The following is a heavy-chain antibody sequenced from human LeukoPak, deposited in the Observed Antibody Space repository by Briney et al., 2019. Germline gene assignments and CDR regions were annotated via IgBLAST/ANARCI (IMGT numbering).Heavy chain of an antibody. CDR3: ASLAPAGAVGY. CDR2: IYYSGGT. J-gene: IGHJ4*02. D-gene: IGHD6-13*01. Sequence: PSETLSLTCTVSGGSISSSSYYWGWIRQSPGKGLGWIGSIYYSGGTYYNPSLKSRVTISVDTSKNQFSLKLSSVTAAATALYYCASLAPAGAVGYWGQGTLVTVSS. V-gene: IGHV4-39*01. CDR1: GGSISSSSYY.